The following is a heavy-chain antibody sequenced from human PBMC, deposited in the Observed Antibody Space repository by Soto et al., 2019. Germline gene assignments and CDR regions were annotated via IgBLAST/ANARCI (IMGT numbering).Heavy chain of an antibody. CDR2: IYYSGST. J-gene: IGHJ4*02. Sequence: SETLSLTCTVSGGSISSSSYYWGWIRQPPGKGLEWIGSIYYSGSTYYNTSLKSRVTISVDTSKNQFSLKLSSVTASDTAVYYCAYYDFWSGYLGNDYWGQGTLVTVS. CDR1: GGSISSSSYY. CDR3: AYYDFWSGYLGNDY. D-gene: IGHD3-3*01. V-gene: IGHV4-39*01.